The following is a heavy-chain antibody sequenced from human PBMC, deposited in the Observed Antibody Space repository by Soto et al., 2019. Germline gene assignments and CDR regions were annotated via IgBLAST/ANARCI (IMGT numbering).Heavy chain of an antibody. Sequence: QAQLVQSGPDLKRPGASMKVSCKASGYTFTSYGISWVRQAPGQGLEWMAWISPLKGRTQYSQKAQGRVTLSTDTSSNTADMEMTTLRVDDTAVYYCAMDYGDRPEYFKHWGQGTLVTVS. J-gene: IGHJ1*01. CDR1: GYTFTSYG. V-gene: IGHV1-18*04. CDR3: AMDYGDRPEYFKH. D-gene: IGHD4-17*01. CDR2: ISPLKGRT.